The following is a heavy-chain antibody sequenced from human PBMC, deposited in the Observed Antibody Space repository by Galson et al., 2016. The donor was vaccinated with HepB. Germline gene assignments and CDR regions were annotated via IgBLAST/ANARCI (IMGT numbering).Heavy chain of an antibody. CDR2: IIPIFGTA. CDR3: ANGAVAGPLLFDP. D-gene: IGHD6-19*01. CDR1: GGTFSSYA. J-gene: IGHJ5*02. Sequence: SVKVSCKASGGTFSSYAISWVRQAPGQGLEWMGGIIPIFGTASYAQKFQGRVTITADESTSTAYMELSSLRSEDTAVYYCANGAVAGPLLFDPWGQGTLVTVSS. V-gene: IGHV1-69*13.